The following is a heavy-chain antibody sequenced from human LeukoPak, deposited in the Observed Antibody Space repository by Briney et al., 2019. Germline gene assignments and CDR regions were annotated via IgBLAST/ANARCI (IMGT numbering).Heavy chain of an antibody. D-gene: IGHD3-10*02. Sequence: SETLSLTCTVSGDSINSNNYYWGWVRQPPGRGLEWIGSIYYVGDTYYNPSLKSRVTISADTSKHEFSLKLNSVTDGDPAVFYCAGGGGSYDVARSDAFNIWGQGTMVTVSS. CDR1: GDSINSNNYY. CDR2: IYYVGDT. J-gene: IGHJ3*02. V-gene: IGHV4-39*01. CDR3: AGGGGSYDVARSDAFNI.